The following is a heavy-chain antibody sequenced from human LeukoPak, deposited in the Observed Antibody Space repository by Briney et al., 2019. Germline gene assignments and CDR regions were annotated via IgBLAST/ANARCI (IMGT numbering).Heavy chain of an antibody. Sequence: GGSLRLSCAASGFTFSDYYMTWIRQAPGKGLEWISYISQSSAAIYYADSVKGRFTISRDDVKNSVFLQMKSLRVEDTAVYYCARGVENHFGSWGQGTLVTVSS. CDR2: ISQSSAAI. J-gene: IGHJ4*02. CDR3: ARGVENHFGS. CDR1: GFTFSDYY. D-gene: IGHD1-14*01. V-gene: IGHV3-11*04.